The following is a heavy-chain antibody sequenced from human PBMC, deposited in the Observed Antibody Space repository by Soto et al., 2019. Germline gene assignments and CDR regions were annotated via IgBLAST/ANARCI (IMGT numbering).Heavy chain of an antibody. J-gene: IGHJ5*02. CDR3: ARDALGFDP. CDR2: MSYDGSNK. Sequence: GGSLRLSCAASGFTFSSYDMHWVRQAPGKGLEWVTVMSYDGSNKHYADSVKGRFTVSRDNSKNTLYLQMNSLRGEDTAVYYCARDALGFDPWGQGTLVTVSS. CDR1: GFTFSSYD. V-gene: IGHV3-30-3*01.